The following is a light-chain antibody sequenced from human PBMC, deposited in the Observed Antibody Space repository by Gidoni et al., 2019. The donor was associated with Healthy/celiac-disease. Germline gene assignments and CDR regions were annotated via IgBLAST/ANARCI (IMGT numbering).Light chain of an antibody. CDR3: QTWGTGSHVV. CDR2: LNSDGSH. Sequence: QLVLTHSPSASASLGASVKRTCTLSSGHSSYAIAWHQQQPEKGPRYLLKLNSDGSHSKGDGIPDRFSGSSSGAERYLTISSLQSDDEADYYCQTWGTGSHVVFGGGTKLTVL. J-gene: IGLJ2*01. CDR1: SGHSSYA. V-gene: IGLV4-69*01.